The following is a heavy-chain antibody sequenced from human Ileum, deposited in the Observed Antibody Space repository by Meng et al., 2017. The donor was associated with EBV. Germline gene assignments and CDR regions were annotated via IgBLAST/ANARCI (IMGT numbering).Heavy chain of an antibody. J-gene: IGHJ4*02. D-gene: IGHD4-23*01. CDR2: IQHSGST. V-gene: IGHV4-30-2*01. CDR1: GGSISSGGHS. Sequence: HLPLQEPGSDLVKPSQTLSLTCAVSGGSISSGGHSWSWIRQPPGKGLEWIGDIQHSGSTYYNPSLKSRVTISVDRSRNQFSLKLSSVTAADTAVYYCARAHPVVYFFDYWGQGTLVTVSS. CDR3: ARAHPVVYFFDY.